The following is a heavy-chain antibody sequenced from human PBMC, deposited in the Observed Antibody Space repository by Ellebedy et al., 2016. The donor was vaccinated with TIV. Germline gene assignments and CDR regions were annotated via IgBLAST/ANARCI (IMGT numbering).Heavy chain of an antibody. D-gene: IGHD3-9*01. Sequence: SETLSLPXAVYGGSFSGYYWSWIRQPPGKGLEWIGYIYYSGSTNYNPSLKSRVTISVDTSKNQFSLKLSSVTAAGTAVYYCARSGVVRYFDWSLPWFDPWGQGTLVTVSS. CDR2: IYYSGST. J-gene: IGHJ5*02. CDR3: ARSGVVRYFDWSLPWFDP. V-gene: IGHV4-59*01. CDR1: GGSFSGYY.